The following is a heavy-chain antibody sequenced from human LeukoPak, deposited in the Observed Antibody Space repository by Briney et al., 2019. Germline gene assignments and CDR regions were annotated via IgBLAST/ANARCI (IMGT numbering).Heavy chain of an antibody. D-gene: IGHD3-10*01. J-gene: IGHJ4*02. CDR2: ISAYNGKT. CDR1: GYTFTNYG. V-gene: IGHV1-18*01. Sequence: ASVKVSRKASGYTFTNYGISWMRQAPGQGLEWVGWISAYNGKTNYAQKLQGRVTMTTDTSTSTAYMELRSLRSDDTAVYYCARGAVRLLLFGDSGRKSKTYFDYWGQGTLVTVSS. CDR3: ARGAVRLLLFGDSGRKSKTYFDY.